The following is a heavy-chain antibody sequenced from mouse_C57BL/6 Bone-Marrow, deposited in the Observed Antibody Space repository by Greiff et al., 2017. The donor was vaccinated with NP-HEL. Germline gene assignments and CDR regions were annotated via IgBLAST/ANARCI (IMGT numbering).Heavy chain of an antibody. D-gene: IGHD1-1*01. CDR2: IYPSDGST. J-gene: IGHJ1*03. CDR3: ARSIVAHRYWYFDV. CDR1: GYTFTSYD. Sequence: VQLQESGPELVKPGASVKLSCKASGYTFTSYDINWVKQRPGQGLAWIGRIYPSDGSTKYNEKFKGKATLTVDTSSSTAYMELHSLTSEDAAVYFCARSIVAHRYWYFDVWGTGTTVTVSS. V-gene: IGHV1-85*01.